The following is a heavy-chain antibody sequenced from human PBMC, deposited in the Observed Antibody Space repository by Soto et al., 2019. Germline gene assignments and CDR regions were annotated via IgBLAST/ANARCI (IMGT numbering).Heavy chain of an antibody. V-gene: IGHV3-30-3*01. CDR3: TRSIAPSPGYVDF. CDR2: ISSDGNTK. CDR1: GFTFSYYA. Sequence: GGSLRLSCAASGFTFSYYAMHWVRQPPGKGLEWLTVISSDGNTKYYQDSLEGRFTISRDNSMHTVYLQMNSLRPEDTAVYYCTRSIAPSPGYVDFWGQGTLVTVSS. J-gene: IGHJ4*02. D-gene: IGHD6-6*01.